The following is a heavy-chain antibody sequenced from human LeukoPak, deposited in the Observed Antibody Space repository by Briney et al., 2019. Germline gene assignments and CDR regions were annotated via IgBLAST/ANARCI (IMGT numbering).Heavy chain of an antibody. D-gene: IGHD1-26*01. CDR2: IYYSGST. V-gene: IGHV4-59*08. CDR3: ARHIVGATPHYYYYMDV. Sequence: SETLSLTCTVSGGSISSYYWSWIRQPPGKGLEWIGYIYYSGSTNYNPSLKSRVTISTDMSKNQISLKLSSVTAADTAVYYCARHIVGATPHYYYYMDVWGKGTTVTVSS. CDR1: GGSISSYY. J-gene: IGHJ6*03.